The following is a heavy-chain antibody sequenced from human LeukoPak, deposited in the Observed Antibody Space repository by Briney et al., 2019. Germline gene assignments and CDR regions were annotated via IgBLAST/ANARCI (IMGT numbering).Heavy chain of an antibody. D-gene: IGHD4-17*01. CDR3: ARGANHDYGDYLDAFDI. CDR2: ISDSGVST. J-gene: IGHJ3*02. CDR1: GFTYSTYA. Sequence: PGGSLRLSCAASGFTYSTYAMSWVRQAPGKGLEWVSSISDSGVSTYYADSVKGRFTISRDNSKNTLYLQMNSLRAEDTAVYYCARGANHDYGDYLDAFDIWGQGTMVTVSS. V-gene: IGHV3-23*01.